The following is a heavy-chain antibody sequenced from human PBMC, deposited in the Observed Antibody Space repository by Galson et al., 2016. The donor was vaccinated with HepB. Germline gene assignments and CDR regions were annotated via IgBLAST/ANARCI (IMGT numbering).Heavy chain of an antibody. CDR3: ARDSEPTPQWGSSGYYPDCFRH. CDR2: ISSRSTYI. Sequence: SLRLSCAASGFTFATYNIHWVRQAPGKGLEWVSSISSRSTYIFYADSVKGRFTISKDNAKNSLFLHVSGLRAEDTAVYYCARDSEPTPQWGSSGYYPDCFRHWGQGTLVTVSS. V-gene: IGHV3-21*01. J-gene: IGHJ1*01. D-gene: IGHD3-22*01. CDR1: GFTFATYN.